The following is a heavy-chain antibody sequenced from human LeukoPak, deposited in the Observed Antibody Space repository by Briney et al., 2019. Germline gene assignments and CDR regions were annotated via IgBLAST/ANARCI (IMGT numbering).Heavy chain of an antibody. J-gene: IGHJ6*03. CDR1: GYTFTGYY. V-gene: IGHV1-2*02. CDR2: INPNSGGT. D-gene: IGHD3-22*01. Sequence: ASVKVSCKASGYTFTGYYMHWVRQAPGQGLEWMGWINPNSGGTNYAQKFQGRVTMTRDTSISTAYMELSRLRSDDTAVYYCARDGLSEYYYDSSGSPWLYYYFMDVWGKGTTVTVSS. CDR3: ARDGLSEYYYDSSGSPWLYYYFMDV.